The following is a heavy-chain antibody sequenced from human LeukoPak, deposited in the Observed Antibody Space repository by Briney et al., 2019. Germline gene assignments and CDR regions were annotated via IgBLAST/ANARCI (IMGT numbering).Heavy chain of an antibody. V-gene: IGHV3-66*02. Sequence: GGSLRLSCAASGFTVSDHYMTWVRQAPGKGLEWVSITYTGGSTYSADSVKGRFTISRDNSKNTLYLQMNSLRAEDTAVYYCASGPTLHYWGQGTLVTVSS. CDR1: GFTVSDHY. CDR2: TYTGGST. D-gene: IGHD3-16*01. CDR3: ASGPTLHY. J-gene: IGHJ4*02.